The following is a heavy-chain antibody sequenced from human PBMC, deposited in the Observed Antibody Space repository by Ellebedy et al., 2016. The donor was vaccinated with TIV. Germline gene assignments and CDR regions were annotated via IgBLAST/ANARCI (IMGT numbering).Heavy chain of an antibody. J-gene: IGHJ4*02. D-gene: IGHD3-16*01. CDR2: INPYNGNT. CDR1: GYTFTHYG. V-gene: IGHV1-18*04. Sequence: AASVKVSCKASGYTFTHYGISWVRQAPGQGLEWMGWINPYNGNTTYAQKYQGRVTMTTDPSTRTSYMALSSLTSDDTAIYYCARQRESRWLIHGGDYWGQGSLVTVSS. CDR3: ARQRESRWLIHGGDY.